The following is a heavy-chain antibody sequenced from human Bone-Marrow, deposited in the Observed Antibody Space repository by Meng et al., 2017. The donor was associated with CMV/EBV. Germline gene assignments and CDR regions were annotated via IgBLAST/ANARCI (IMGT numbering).Heavy chain of an antibody. V-gene: IGHV1-8*03. CDR1: GYTFTGYY. CDR3: ARAYLEDDYYDSSGYRGWFDP. Sequence: ASVKVSCKTSGYTFTGYYLHCVRQAPGQGLEWMGWMNPNSGNTGYAQKFQGRVTITRNTSISTAYMELSSLRSEDTAVYYCARAYLEDDYYDSSGYRGWFDPWGQGTLVTVSS. CDR2: MNPNSGNT. J-gene: IGHJ5*02. D-gene: IGHD3-22*01.